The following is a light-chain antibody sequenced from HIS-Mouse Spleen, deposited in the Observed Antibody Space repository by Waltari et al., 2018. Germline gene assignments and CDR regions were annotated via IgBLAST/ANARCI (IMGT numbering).Light chain of an antibody. CDR3: QAWDSSYSV. Sequence: SYELTQPPSVSVSPGQTASIPRPGDKLGDKYACWYQQKPDQSPVLVIYQDSKRPPGIPERFSGSNSGTTAPLTISGTQAMDEADYYCQAWDSSYSVFGGGTKLTVL. V-gene: IGLV3-1*01. J-gene: IGLJ2*01. CDR1: KLGDKY. CDR2: QDS.